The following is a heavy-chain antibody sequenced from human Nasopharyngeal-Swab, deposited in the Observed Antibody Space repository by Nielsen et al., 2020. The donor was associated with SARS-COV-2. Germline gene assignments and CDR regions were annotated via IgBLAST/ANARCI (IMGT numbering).Heavy chain of an antibody. CDR2: IKSDGISI. V-gene: IGHV3-74*03. J-gene: IGHJ4*02. CDR3: ATDKFYNAYD. Sequence: GGSLRLSSVSSAYNFRDYGRHWFRQATGKGLVWFPRIKSDGISITYADSVKGRFTISRDDAKKTLYLQMNSLRAEDTAVYYCATDKFYNAYDWGQGTLVTVSS. CDR1: AYNFRDYG. D-gene: IGHD3-10*01.